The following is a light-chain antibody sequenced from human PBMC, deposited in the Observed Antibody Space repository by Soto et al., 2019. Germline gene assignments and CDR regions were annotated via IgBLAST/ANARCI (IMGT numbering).Light chain of an antibody. CDR2: WAS. V-gene: IGKV4-1*01. Sequence: DIVMTQSPDSLAVSLGERATINCKSSQSVLYSSTNKNYLAWYQQKPGQPPKLLIYWASTRESGVPDRFSGSGSGTDFTLNISSLQAEDVAVYYCQQYYSTPLTFGQGTKVEIK. CDR3: QQYYSTPLT. CDR1: QSVLYSSTNKNY. J-gene: IGKJ1*01.